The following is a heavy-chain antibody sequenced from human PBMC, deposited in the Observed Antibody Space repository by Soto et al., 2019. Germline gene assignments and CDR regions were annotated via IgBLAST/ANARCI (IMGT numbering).Heavy chain of an antibody. V-gene: IGHV4-59*01. CDR1: GGSISSYY. J-gene: IGHJ5*02. CDR3: AREIPSDYYGSGSYSWFDP. Sequence: SETLSLTCTVSGGSISSYYWSWIRQPPGKGLEWIGYIYYSGSTNYNPSLKSRVTISVDTSKNQFSLKLSSVTAADTAVYYCAREIPSDYYGSGSYSWFDPWGQETLVTVSS. D-gene: IGHD3-10*01. CDR2: IYYSGST.